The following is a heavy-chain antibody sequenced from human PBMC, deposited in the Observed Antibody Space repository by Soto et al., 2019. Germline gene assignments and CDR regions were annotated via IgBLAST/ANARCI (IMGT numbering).Heavy chain of an antibody. Sequence: PGESLKISCKGSGYSFTNYWIAWVRQMPGKGLEWMGIIYPGDSDTRYSPSFQGQVTISADKSISTAYLQWRSLRASDTAMYYCARPRSGSYRLDYYGMDVWGQGTTVT. V-gene: IGHV5-51*01. CDR3: ARPRSGSYRLDYYGMDV. D-gene: IGHD3-10*01. J-gene: IGHJ6*02. CDR2: IYPGDSDT. CDR1: GYSFTNYW.